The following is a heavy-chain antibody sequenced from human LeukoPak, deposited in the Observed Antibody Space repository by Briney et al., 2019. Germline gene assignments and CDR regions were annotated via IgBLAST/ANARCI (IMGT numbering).Heavy chain of an antibody. Sequence: GGSLRLSCAASGFTFSSYAMSWVRQAPGKGLEWVSGISGSGDSTYYADSVKGRFTISRDNSKNTLYLQMNSLRAEDTAVYYCAKGRGYSGYGNFDYWGQGTLVTVSS. CDR1: GFTFSSYA. CDR3: AKGRGYSGYGNFDY. V-gene: IGHV3-23*01. J-gene: IGHJ4*02. D-gene: IGHD5-12*01. CDR2: ISGSGDST.